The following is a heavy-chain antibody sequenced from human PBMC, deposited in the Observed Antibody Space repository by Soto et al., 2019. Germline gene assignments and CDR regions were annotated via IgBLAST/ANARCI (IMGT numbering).Heavy chain of an antibody. J-gene: IGHJ2*01. V-gene: IGHV3-48*03. CDR3: ARRRYFDL. CDR2: ISSSSSGI. CDR1: GFTFSNYE. Sequence: EVQLVESGGELVQPGGSLRVSCTASGFTFSNYEMNWVRQAPGKGLEWVSYISSSSSGIYYTDSVKGRFTISRDNAKNSLYLQMNSLRAEDTDVYYCARRRYFDLWGRGTLVTVSS.